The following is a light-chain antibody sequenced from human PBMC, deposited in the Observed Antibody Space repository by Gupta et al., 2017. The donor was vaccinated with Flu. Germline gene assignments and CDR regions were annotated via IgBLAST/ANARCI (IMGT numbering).Light chain of an antibody. CDR3: QSYDSSLSGSV. Sequence: SSSDIGAGYDVHWYQQLPGTAPKLLIYGNNNRPSGVPDRFSGSKSGTSAYLAITGLQAEDEADYYCQSYDSSLSGSVFGGGTKLTVL. CDR1: SSDIGAGYD. CDR2: GNN. V-gene: IGLV1-40*01. J-gene: IGLJ3*02.